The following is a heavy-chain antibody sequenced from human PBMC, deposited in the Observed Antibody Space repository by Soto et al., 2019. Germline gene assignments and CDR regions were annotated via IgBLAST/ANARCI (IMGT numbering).Heavy chain of an antibody. Sequence: PGGSLRLSCAASGFTFSSYAMSWVRQAPGKGLEWVSAISGSSGSTYYADSVKGRFTISRDNSKNTLYLQMNSLRAEDTAVYYCAKGFVGSGSIAYWGQGTLVTVSS. CDR3: AKGFVGSGSIAY. CDR2: ISGSSGST. D-gene: IGHD6-19*01. J-gene: IGHJ4*02. CDR1: GFTFSSYA. V-gene: IGHV3-23*01.